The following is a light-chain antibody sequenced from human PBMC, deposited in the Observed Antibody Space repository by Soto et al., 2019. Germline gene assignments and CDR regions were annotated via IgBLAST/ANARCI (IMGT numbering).Light chain of an antibody. CDR1: QSVSSNY. Sequence: EIVLTQSPGTLSLSPGEGATLSCRASQSVSSNYLAWYQQKPGQPPRLLIYGASSRATGIPDRFSGSGSGTDFTLTISRLEPEDFAVYYCHQYRRSPRTFGQGTKVEIK. CDR2: GAS. J-gene: IGKJ1*01. V-gene: IGKV3-20*01. CDR3: HQYRRSPRT.